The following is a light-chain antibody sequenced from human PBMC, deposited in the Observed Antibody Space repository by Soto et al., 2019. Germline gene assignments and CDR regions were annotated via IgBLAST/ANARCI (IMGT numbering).Light chain of an antibody. CDR3: QQYGGSPLYT. J-gene: IGKJ2*01. Sequence: EIVLTQSPGPLSLSPGESASLSCRASQSVSSNSLTWYQQKPGQAPRLLIYGASSRATCIPDRFSGSGSGTDFTLTISRLEPEDFAVYYCQQYGGSPLYTFGQGTKLEIK. V-gene: IGKV3-20*01. CDR1: QSVSSNS. CDR2: GAS.